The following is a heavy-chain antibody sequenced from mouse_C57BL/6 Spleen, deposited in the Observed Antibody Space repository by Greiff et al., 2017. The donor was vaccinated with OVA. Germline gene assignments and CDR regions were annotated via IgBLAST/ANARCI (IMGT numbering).Heavy chain of an antibody. CDR3: AKHEYDYDDAMDY. Sequence: QVQLKESGPGLVAPSQSLSITCTASGFSLTSSGVDWVRQPPGKGLEWLGGIWGGGGTTYNSALMSGLGISKDNSKSQVFLKMNSLHTDDTALYYCAKHEYDYDDAMDYWGQGTSVTVSS. D-gene: IGHD2-4*01. V-gene: IGHV2-9*01. CDR2: IWGGGGT. CDR1: GFSLTSSG. J-gene: IGHJ4*01.